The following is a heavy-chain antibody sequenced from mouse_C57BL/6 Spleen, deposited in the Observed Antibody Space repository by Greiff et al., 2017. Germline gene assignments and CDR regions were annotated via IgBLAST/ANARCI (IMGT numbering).Heavy chain of an antibody. CDR1: GYTFTSYT. V-gene: IGHV1-4*01. D-gene: IGHD1-1*01. J-gene: IGHJ1*03. CDR3: ARGTTDWYFYV. Sequence: QVQLQQSGAELARPGASVKMSCKASGYTFTSYTMHWVKQRPGQGLEWVGYINPSSGYTKYNQNFKDKATLTADKSSNTADMHRSSLTSDDSAVYYCARGTTDWYFYVWGTGTTVTVA. CDR2: INPSSGYT.